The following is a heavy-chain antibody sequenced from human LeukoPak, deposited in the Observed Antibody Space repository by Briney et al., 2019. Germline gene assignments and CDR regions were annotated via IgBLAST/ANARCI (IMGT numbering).Heavy chain of an antibody. J-gene: IGHJ6*03. CDR2: INPNSGGT. CDR3: ARTHSSSWYRDYYYYMDV. Sequence: ASVKVSCKASGYTFTGYYMHWVRQAPGQGLEWMGWINPNSGGTNYAQKFQGRVTMTRDTSISTAYMELSRLRSDDTAVYYCARTHSSSWYRDYYYYMDVWGKGTTVTISS. D-gene: IGHD6-13*01. CDR1: GYTFTGYY. V-gene: IGHV1-2*02.